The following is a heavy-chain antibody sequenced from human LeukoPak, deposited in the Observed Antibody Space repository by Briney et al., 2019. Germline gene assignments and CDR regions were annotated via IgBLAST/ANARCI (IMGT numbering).Heavy chain of an antibody. J-gene: IGHJ3*01. V-gene: IGHV4-59*07. CDR3: ARGGYCTGNSCYPDAFDL. Sequence: SDTLSLPCTVSGGSLSLYHWSWLRHPPGKDLESLGYIYSRGSTNYNPSLKSRVTISVDTSKNQFSLNLSSVTAADTAVYYCARGGYCTGNSCYPDAFDLWGQGTMVTVSS. CDR1: GGSLSLYH. D-gene: IGHD2-2*01. CDR2: IYSRGST.